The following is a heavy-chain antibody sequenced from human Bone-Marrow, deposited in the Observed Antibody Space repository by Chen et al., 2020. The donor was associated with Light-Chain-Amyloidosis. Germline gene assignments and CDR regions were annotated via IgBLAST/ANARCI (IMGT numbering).Heavy chain of an antibody. V-gene: IGHV5-51*01. CDR1: GYTFPNYW. J-gene: IGHJ4*02. D-gene: IGHD5-12*01. Sequence: EVQLEQSGPEVKKPGESLKISCKGSGYTFPNYWIGWVLQMPGKGLEWMGVIYPDDSDARYSPSVEGQVTISAEKSITTAYLQWRSLKASDTAMYYCARRRDGYNFDYWGQGTLVTVSS. CDR3: ARRRDGYNFDY. CDR2: IYPDDSDA.